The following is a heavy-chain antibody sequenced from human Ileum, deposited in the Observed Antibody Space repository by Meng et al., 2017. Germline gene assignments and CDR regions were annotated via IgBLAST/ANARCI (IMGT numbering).Heavy chain of an antibody. D-gene: IGHD3-22*01. CDR2: MYSSGNA. Sequence: AEPQGAGPGLVKPSPPLSLTCTVSGGSVSDGDYYWSWVRQHPGKGLECIGHMYSSGNAYYNPSLKSRVSMSVDTSKNQFSVRLSSVTAADTAIYYCARVYYDSSGLNWFDSWGQGTLVTVSS. CDR1: GGSVSDGDYY. CDR3: ARVYYDSSGLNWFDS. J-gene: IGHJ5*01. V-gene: IGHV4-31*03.